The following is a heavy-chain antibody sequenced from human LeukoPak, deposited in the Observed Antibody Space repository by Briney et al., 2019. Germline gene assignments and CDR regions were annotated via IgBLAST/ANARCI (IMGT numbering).Heavy chain of an antibody. Sequence: PGGSLRLSCAAPGFTFSSYAMNWVRQAPGKGLEWVSTISGSGGNTYYADSVKGRFTISRDNSKNALYLQMNSLRAEDTAVYYCAKGRITMIVVVITYFDYWGQGTLVTVSS. V-gene: IGHV3-23*01. J-gene: IGHJ4*02. D-gene: IGHD3-22*01. CDR3: AKGRITMIVVVITYFDY. CDR1: GFTFSSYA. CDR2: ISGSGGNT.